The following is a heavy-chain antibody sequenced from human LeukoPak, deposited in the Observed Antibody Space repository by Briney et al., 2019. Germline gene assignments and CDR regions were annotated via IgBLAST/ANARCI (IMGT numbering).Heavy chain of an antibody. V-gene: IGHV1-2*02. D-gene: IGHD5-18*01. CDR2: IKPNSGDT. J-gene: IGHJ4*02. Sequence: ASVRLSCKASGYTFTSYYMNWVRQAPGQGLEWLGWIKPNSGDTNYVQKLQGRVTMTRDMSMSTAYMELSRLRSDGTAVYYCASHLGYSYGYGDYWGQGTLVTVSS. CDR3: ASHLGYSYGYGDY. CDR1: GYTFTSYY.